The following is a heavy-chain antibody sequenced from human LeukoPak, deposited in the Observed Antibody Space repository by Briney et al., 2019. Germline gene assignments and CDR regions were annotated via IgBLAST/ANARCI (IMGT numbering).Heavy chain of an antibody. J-gene: IGHJ4*02. CDR3: AKDLEGYYDFWSGYLD. CDR1: GFTFSSYA. CDR2: ISGSGGST. D-gene: IGHD3-3*01. V-gene: IGHV3-23*01. Sequence: GGSLRHSCAASGFTFSSYAMSWVRQAPGKGLEWVSAISGSGGSTYYADYVKGRFTISRDNSKNTLYLQMNSLRAEDTAVYYCAKDLEGYYDFWSGYLDWGQGTLVTVSS.